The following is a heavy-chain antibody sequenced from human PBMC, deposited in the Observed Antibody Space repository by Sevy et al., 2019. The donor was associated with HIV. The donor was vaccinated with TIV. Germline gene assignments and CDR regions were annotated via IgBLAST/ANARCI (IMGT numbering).Heavy chain of an antibody. V-gene: IGHV3-30-3*01. J-gene: IGHJ4*02. Sequence: GGSLRLSCAASGFTFTLYAIHWVRQAPGKGLEWVALISYSGTNKYYADSGKGRFTFSRDDSKNKAYLQMNNLRTDDTAVYYCARVAVEYCTDDCYHRFDYWGQGTQVTVSS. CDR2: ISYSGTNK. CDR3: ARVAVEYCTDDCYHRFDY. D-gene: IGHD2-21*02. CDR1: GFTFTLYA.